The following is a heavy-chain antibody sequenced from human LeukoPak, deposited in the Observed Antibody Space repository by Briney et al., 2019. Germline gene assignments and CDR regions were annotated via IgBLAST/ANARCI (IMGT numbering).Heavy chain of an antibody. CDR1: GGSFSGYY. CDR2: INHSGST. J-gene: IGHJ4*02. V-gene: IGHV4-34*01. CDR3: GRVWGGIVVVPAARRIDY. Sequence: KPSETLSLTCAVYGGSFSGYYWSWIRQPPGKGLEWIGEINHSGSTNYNPSLKSRVTISVDTSKNQFSLKLSSVTAADTAVYYCGRVWGGIVVVPAARRIDYWGQGTLVTVSS. D-gene: IGHD2-2*01.